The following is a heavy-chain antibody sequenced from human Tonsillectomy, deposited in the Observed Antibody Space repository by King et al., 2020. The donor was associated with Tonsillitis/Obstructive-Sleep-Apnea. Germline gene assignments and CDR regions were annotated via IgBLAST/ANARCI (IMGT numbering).Heavy chain of an antibody. Sequence: VQLQESGPGLVKPSETLSLTCSVSDDSFSSYCWSWIRQPAGKGLEWIGHIYTGGSTDYNPSLRGRVTMTVDTSRRQFSLKLTSVTAADTAVYYCARESPCDNSAYYYVVFDYWGQGTLVTVSS. CDR2: IYTGGST. V-gene: IGHV4-4*07. CDR1: DDSFSSYC. D-gene: IGHD3-22*01. J-gene: IGHJ4*02. CDR3: ARESPCDNSAYYYVVFDY.